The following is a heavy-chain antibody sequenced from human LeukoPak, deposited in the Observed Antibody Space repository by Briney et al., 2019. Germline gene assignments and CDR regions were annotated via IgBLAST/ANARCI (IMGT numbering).Heavy chain of an antibody. Sequence: PGGSLRLSCAASGFTFSSYSMNWVRQAPGKGLEWVSSISSSSSYIYYADSVKGRFTISRDNAKNSLYLQMNSLRAEDTAVYYCARGAPKPSYCGGDCYSDDTFDIWGQGTMVTVSS. D-gene: IGHD2-21*02. CDR3: ARGAPKPSYCGGDCYSDDTFDI. J-gene: IGHJ3*02. V-gene: IGHV3-21*01. CDR1: GFTFSSYS. CDR2: ISSSSSYI.